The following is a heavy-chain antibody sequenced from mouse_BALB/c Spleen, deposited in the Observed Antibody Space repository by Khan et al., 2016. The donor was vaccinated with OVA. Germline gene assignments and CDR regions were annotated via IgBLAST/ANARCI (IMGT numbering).Heavy chain of an antibody. CDR1: GYPFTSNT. V-gene: IGHV1-4*01. Sequence: QVQLQQSGAELARPGASVKMSCQASGYPFTSNTMHWVKQRPGQGLEWIGYINPRTSYTNYHQTFKDKATLTADKSSSTAYMQLSSLTSEDSAVDYGARRTTDYAMDYCGQGTSVTVSS. J-gene: IGHJ4*01. D-gene: IGHD2-14*01. CDR2: INPRTSYT. CDR3: ARRTTDYAMDY.